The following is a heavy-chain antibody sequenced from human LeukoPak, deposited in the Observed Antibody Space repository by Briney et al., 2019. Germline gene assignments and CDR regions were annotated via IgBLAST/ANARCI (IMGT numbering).Heavy chain of an antibody. V-gene: IGHV4-34*01. D-gene: IGHD2-2*02. CDR2: INHNGST. J-gene: IGHJ5*02. CDR3: ARRRGIVVVPAAIRRGDWFDP. CDR1: GGSFSGYY. Sequence: SETLSLTCAVYGGSFSGYYWSWIRQPPGKGLEWIGEINHNGSTNYNPSLKSRVTISVDTSKNQFSLKLSSVTAADTAVYYCARRRGIVVVPAAIRRGDWFDPWGQGTLVTVSS.